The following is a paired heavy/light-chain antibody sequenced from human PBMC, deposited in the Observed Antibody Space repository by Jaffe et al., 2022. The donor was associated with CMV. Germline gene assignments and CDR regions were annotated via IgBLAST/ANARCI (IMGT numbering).Light chain of an antibody. J-gene: IGLJ3*02. CDR1: NIGSRS. Sequence: SYVLTQPPSVSVAPGKTATITCGGNNIGSRSVHWYQQKPGQAPVLVIYFDGDRPSGIPERFSGSNSGNTASLTISRVEAGDEADYHCQVWDSRGDQGVFGGGTKLTVL. CDR2: FDG. V-gene: IGLV3-21*04. CDR3: QVWDSRGDQGV.
Heavy chain of an antibody. V-gene: IGHV3-23*01. CDR2: INESEGGP. D-gene: IGHD1-7*01. CDR3: ARSALTGTLAGLGY. J-gene: IGHJ4*02. CDR1: GFTFSSYA. Sequence: EVQLLESGGGLVQPGGSLRLSCAASGFTFSSYAMTWVRQAPGKGLEWVSSINESEGGPYYADSVKGRFTISRDNSKNTLYLQMNSLRAEDTAVYYCARSALTGTLAGLGYWGQGTLVTVSS.